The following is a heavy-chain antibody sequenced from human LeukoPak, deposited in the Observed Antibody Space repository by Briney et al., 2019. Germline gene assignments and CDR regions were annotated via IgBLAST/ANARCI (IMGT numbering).Heavy chain of an antibody. CDR3: ARSEYDYIWGSYRYTFDY. CDR1: GGTFSSYA. J-gene: IGHJ4*02. V-gene: IGHV1-69*01. CDR2: IIPIFGTA. D-gene: IGHD3-16*02. Sequence: APVKVSCKASGGTFSSYAISWVRQAPGQGLEWMGGIIPIFGTANYAQKFQGRVTITADESTSTAYMELSSLRSEDTAVYYCARSEYDYIWGSYRYTFDYWGQGTLVTVSS.